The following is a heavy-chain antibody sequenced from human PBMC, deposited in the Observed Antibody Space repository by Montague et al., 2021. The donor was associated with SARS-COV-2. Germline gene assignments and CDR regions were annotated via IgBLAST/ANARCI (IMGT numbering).Heavy chain of an antibody. V-gene: IGHV3-23*03. D-gene: IGHD3-9*01. CDR2: IYSGGSTT. Sequence: SLRLSCAASGFTFSSYAMSWVRQAPGKGLEWVSIIYSGGSTTYSADSVKGRFTISRDDSKNMLYLQMSSLRADDTAVYYCAKDLYDILTGFALKAFDVWGQGTLVTVSS. J-gene: IGHJ3*01. CDR1: GFTFSSYA. CDR3: AKDLYDILTGFALKAFDV.